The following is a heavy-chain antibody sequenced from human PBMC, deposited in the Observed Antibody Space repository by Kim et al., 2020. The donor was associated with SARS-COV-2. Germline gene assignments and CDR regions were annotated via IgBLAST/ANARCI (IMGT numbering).Heavy chain of an antibody. J-gene: IGHJ4*02. V-gene: IGHV3-23*01. CDR3: AKISGSTWRLPTDY. D-gene: IGHD3-3*01. CDR2: IDGDGGRT. CDR1: GFIFRSYS. Sequence: GGSLRLSCAASGFIFRSYSMNWVRQSPGKGLEWVSTIDGDGGRTYYADSVKGRFTISRDNSKNTLYLQINNLGAEDTAVYYCAKISGSTWRLPTDYWGQGTLVTVSS.